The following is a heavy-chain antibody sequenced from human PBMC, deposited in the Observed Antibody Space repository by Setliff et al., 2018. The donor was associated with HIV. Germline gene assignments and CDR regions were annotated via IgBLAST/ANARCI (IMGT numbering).Heavy chain of an antibody. CDR1: GGSFSGYY. Sequence: PSETLSLTCAVYGGSFSGYYWSWIRQPPGKGLEWIGEINQSGSTNYNPSLKSRVTISVDTSKKQLSLRLTSVTAADTAVYYCARGVRDNSGWSSYYFDYWGQGTLVTVSS. CDR3: ARGVRDNSGWSSYYFDY. CDR2: INQSGST. V-gene: IGHV4-34*01. J-gene: IGHJ4*02. D-gene: IGHD6-19*01.